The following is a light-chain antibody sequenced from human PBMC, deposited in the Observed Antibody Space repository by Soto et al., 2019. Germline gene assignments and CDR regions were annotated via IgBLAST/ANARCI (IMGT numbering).Light chain of an antibody. J-gene: IGKJ1*01. V-gene: IGKV1-39*01. CDR3: QQTSSNPWT. Sequence: IQITQSPFTLSASVGDRVTITCRASQTISSWLAWYQQIKGKAPNLLIYAASTLQGGVPSRFSGSGSGTDFTLTINGLQPEDFATYYCQQTSSNPWTFGQGTKVDIK. CDR1: QTISSW. CDR2: AAS.